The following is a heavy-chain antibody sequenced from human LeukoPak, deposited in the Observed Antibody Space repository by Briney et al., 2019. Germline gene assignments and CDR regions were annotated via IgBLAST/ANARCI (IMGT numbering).Heavy chain of an antibody. J-gene: IGHJ4*02. CDR1: GFNFSTYW. CDR3: ARDPPGLEVAGYDY. D-gene: IGHD6-19*01. V-gene: IGHV3-7*01. CDR2: MNQDGSEK. Sequence: PGGSLRLSCAVSGFNFSTYWMSWVRQAPGKGLEWVANMNQDGSEKYYVDSLKGRFPISRDNAKNSLYLQMNSLRAEDTAVYYCARDPPGLEVAGYDYWGQGTLVTVSS.